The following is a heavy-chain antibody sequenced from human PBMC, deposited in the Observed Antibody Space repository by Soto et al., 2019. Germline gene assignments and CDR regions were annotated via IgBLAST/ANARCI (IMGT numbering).Heavy chain of an antibody. CDR2: ISSTSSFI. Sequence: GGSLRLSCAASRFTFTDAWMNWVRQAPGKGLEWVSCISSTSSFIYYADSVKGRFTISRDNAKNSLYLQMNSLRAEDAAVYYCARGLTAPGPFDIWGQGTMVTVSS. CDR3: ARGLTAPGPFDI. V-gene: IGHV3-21*01. D-gene: IGHD2-21*02. J-gene: IGHJ3*02. CDR1: RFTFTDAW.